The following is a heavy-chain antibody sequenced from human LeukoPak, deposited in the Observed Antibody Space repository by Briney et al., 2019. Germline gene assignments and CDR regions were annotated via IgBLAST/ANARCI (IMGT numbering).Heavy chain of an antibody. CDR2: IYYSGST. Sequence: SETLSLTCTVSGGSISSYYWSWIRQPPGKGLEWIGYIYYSGSTNYNPSLKSRVTISVDTSKNQFSLKLSSVTAADTAVYYCARAYCSSTSCYTDFDYWGQGTLVTVSS. D-gene: IGHD2-2*02. CDR1: GGSISSYY. J-gene: IGHJ4*02. CDR3: ARAYCSSTSCYTDFDY. V-gene: IGHV4-59*01.